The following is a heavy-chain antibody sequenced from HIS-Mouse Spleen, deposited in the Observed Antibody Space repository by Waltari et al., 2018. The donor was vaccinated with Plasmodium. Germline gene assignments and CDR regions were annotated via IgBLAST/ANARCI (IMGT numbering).Heavy chain of an antibody. Sequence: EVQLVESGGGLVQPGGSLRLSCAASGFTFSSYWMSWVRQAPGKGLGGVDNRKQDGSEKYYVDSVKGRFTISRDNAKNSLYLQMNSLRAEDTAVYYCASSWYWYFDLWGRGTLVTVSS. CDR3: ASSWYWYFDL. D-gene: IGHD6-13*01. J-gene: IGHJ2*01. CDR1: GFTFSSYW. V-gene: IGHV3-7*01. CDR2: RKQDGSEK.